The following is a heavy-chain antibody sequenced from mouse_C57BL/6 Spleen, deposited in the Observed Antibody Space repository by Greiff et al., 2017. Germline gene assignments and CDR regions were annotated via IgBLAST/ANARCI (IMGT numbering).Heavy chain of an antibody. CDR3: ARDAWTVVATSPGYFDF. V-gene: IGHV7-1*01. CDR2: CRNKANDNTT. Sequence: EVKVGESGGGLVQSGRSLRLSCATSGFTFSDFYMEWVRQAPGKGLERIAACRNKANDNTTEYSASVKGRFIVSRDTSQSVRYLQMNALRAEDTAIYYCARDAWTVVATSPGYFDFWGKGTTVTVSS. J-gene: IGHJ1*03. CDR1: GFTFSDFY. D-gene: IGHD1-1*01.